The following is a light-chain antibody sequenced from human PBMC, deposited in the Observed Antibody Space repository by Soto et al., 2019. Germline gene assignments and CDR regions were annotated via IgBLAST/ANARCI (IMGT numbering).Light chain of an antibody. CDR3: SSYTSSSTVV. V-gene: IGLV2-14*01. J-gene: IGLJ2*01. CDR1: SSDVGGYNY. CDR2: EVS. Sequence: QSVLTQPASVSGSPGQSITISCTGTSSDVGGYNYVSWYQQHPGKAPKLMIYEVSNRPSGVSNRFSGYKSGNTASLTISGLQDEDEADYYCSSYTSSSTVVFGGGTKVTVL.